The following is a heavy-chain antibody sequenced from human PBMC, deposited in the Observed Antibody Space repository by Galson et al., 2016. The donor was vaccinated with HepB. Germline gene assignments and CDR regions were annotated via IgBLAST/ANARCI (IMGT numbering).Heavy chain of an antibody. CDR3: ATEGEGGNFDN. J-gene: IGHJ4*02. CDR1: GYTLTELS. D-gene: IGHD2-15*01. Sequence: SVKVSCKVSGYTLTELSMDWVRQAPGKGLEWMGGFDPENGETIYAQKFQGRVTMTGDTSTDTVYMERSSLRSEDTAVYYCATEGEGGNFDNWGQGTLVTVSS. CDR2: FDPENGET. V-gene: IGHV1-24*01.